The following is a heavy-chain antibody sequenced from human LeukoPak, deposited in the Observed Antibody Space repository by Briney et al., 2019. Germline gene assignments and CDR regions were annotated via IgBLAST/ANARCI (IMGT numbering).Heavy chain of an antibody. D-gene: IGHD6-19*01. CDR1: GFTVSSNY. CDR3: ASGIAVAGNYYYYGMDV. J-gene: IGHJ6*02. Sequence: GGSLRLSCPASGFTVSSNYMSWVRQAQGKGLEGVSVIYSGGSTYYADSVKGRFTISRDNSKNTLYLQMNSLRAEDTAVYYCASGIAVAGNYYYYGMDVWGQGTTVTVSS. CDR2: IYSGGST. V-gene: IGHV3-66*01.